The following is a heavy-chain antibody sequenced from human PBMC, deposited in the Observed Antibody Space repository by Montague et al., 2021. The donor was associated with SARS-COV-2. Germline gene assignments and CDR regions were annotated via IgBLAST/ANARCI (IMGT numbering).Heavy chain of an antibody. J-gene: IGHJ4*02. CDR2: IYWDDDK. Sequence: PALVKPTQTLTLTCTFSGFSLSTRTVGVGWIRQPPGKALEWLALIYWDDDKRYSPSLKSRLTITKVTSKNQVVLTMTNKDPVDTATYYCAHRLPAVAAFDXWGQGTLVTVSS. CDR1: GFSLSTRTVG. V-gene: IGHV2-5*02. D-gene: IGHD6-6*01. CDR3: AHRLPAVAAFDX.